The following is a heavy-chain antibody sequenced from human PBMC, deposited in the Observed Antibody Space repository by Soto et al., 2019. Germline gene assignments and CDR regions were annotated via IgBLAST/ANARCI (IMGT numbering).Heavy chain of an antibody. V-gene: IGHV4-59*01. Sequence: SETLSLTCTVSGGSISSYYWSWIRQPPGKGLEWIGYIYYSGSTNYNPSLKSQVTISVDTSKNQFSLKLSSVTAADTAVYYCARAHDDFWSGYYMDVWGKGTTVTVSS. CDR2: IYYSGST. CDR3: ARAHDDFWSGYYMDV. J-gene: IGHJ6*03. D-gene: IGHD3-3*01. CDR1: GGSISSYY.